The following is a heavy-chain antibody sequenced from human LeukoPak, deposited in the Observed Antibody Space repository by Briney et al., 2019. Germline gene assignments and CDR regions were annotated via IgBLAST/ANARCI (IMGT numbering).Heavy chain of an antibody. CDR2: INHSGST. V-gene: IGHV4-34*01. CDR3: ARERGYSGYTRPFDP. Sequence: SETLSLTCAVYGGPFSGYYWSWIRQPPGKGLEWIGEINHSGSTNYNPSLKSRVTISVDTSKNQFSLKLSSVTAADTAVYYCARERGYSGYTRPFDPWGQGTLVTVSS. D-gene: IGHD5-12*01. J-gene: IGHJ5*02. CDR1: GGPFSGYY.